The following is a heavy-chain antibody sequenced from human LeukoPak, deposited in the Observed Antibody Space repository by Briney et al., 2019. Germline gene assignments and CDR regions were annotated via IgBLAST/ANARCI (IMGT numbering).Heavy chain of an antibody. Sequence: PSETLSLTCTVSGGSISSYYWSWIRQPPGKGLEWIGYIYYSGSTNYNPSLKSRVTISVDTSKNQFSLTLSSVTAADTAVYYCARQSSSSIYWYFDLWGRGALVTVSS. D-gene: IGHD6-6*01. CDR2: IYYSGST. CDR1: GGSISSYY. J-gene: IGHJ2*01. CDR3: ARQSSSSIYWYFDL. V-gene: IGHV4-59*01.